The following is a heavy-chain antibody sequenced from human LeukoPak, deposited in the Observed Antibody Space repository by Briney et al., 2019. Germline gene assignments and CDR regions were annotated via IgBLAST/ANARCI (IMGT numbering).Heavy chain of an antibody. CDR3: ARGRYGSGSYVQSHNYFDY. CDR2: INHSGST. V-gene: IGHV4-34*01. Sequence: SETLSLTCAVYGGSFSGYYWSWIRQPPGKGLEWIGEINHSGSTNYNPSLKSRVTISVDTSKNQFSLKLSSVTAADSAVYYCARGRYGSGSYVQSHNYFDYWGQGTLVTVSS. J-gene: IGHJ4*02. D-gene: IGHD3-10*01. CDR1: GGSFSGYY.